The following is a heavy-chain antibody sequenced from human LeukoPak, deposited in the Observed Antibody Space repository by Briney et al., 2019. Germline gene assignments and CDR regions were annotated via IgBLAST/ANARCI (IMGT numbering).Heavy chain of an antibody. CDR1: DGSLSGYY. CDR3: VLMPGY. CDR2: IYYSGST. D-gene: IGHD2-2*01. Sequence: SETLSLTRAVYDGSLSGYYWSWIRQPPGKGLEWIGYIYYSGSTSYNPSLKSRVTISVDTSKNQFSLKLSSVTAADTAVYYCVLMPGYWGQGTLVTVSS. V-gene: IGHV4-34*01. J-gene: IGHJ4*02.